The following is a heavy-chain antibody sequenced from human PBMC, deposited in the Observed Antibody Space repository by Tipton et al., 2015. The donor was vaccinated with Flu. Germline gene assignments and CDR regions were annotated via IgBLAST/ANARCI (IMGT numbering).Heavy chain of an antibody. V-gene: IGHV4-34*01. CDR3: ARDFPSGWGVYYFDY. J-gene: IGHJ4*02. CDR1: GGSFSGYY. Sequence: LRLSCAVYGGSFSGYYWSWIRQPPGKGLEWIGEINHSGSTNYNPSLKSRVTISVDTSKNQFSLKLSSVTAADTAVYYCARDFPSGWGVYYFDYWGQGTLVTVSS. D-gene: IGHD6-19*01. CDR2: INHSGST.